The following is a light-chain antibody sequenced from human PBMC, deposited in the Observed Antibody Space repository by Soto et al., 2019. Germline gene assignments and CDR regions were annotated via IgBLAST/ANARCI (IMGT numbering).Light chain of an antibody. V-gene: IGKV1-5*03. J-gene: IGKJ4*01. CDR3: QQYDNLPRT. Sequence: DIQMTQSPSTLSASVGDRVTITCRASQSVNSWLAWYQRKPGKAPKLLIYKASSLESGVPSRFSGSGSGTDFTFTISSLQPEDIATYYCQQYDNLPRTFGGGTKVDI. CDR2: KAS. CDR1: QSVNSW.